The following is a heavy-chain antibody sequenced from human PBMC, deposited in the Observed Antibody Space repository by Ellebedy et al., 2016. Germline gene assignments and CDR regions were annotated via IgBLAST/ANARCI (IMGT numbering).Heavy chain of an antibody. J-gene: IGHJ4*02. V-gene: IGHV3-48*02. CDR3: VRDTDKYVAYDRGDY. Sequence: GGSLRLSXAASGFTFSDYSMDWVRQAPGKGLELVSYIDSSGSVVHYPDSVKGRFAISRDNAKSSLYLQMNSLRDEDTAIYYCVRDTDKYVAYDRGDYWGQGTLVTVSS. CDR2: IDSSGSVV. CDR1: GFTFSDYS. D-gene: IGHD5-12*01.